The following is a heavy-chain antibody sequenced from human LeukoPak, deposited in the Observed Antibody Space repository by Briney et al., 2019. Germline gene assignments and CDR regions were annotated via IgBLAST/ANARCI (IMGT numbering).Heavy chain of an antibody. CDR3: ARATTYDILTGYFDY. Sequence: GGSLRLSCAASGFTFSSYAMSWVRQAPGKGLEWVSSISGSGGSTYYADSVKGRFTISRDNSKNTLYLQMNSLRAEDTAVYYCARATTYDILTGYFDYWGQGTLVTVSS. CDR1: GFTFSSYA. CDR2: ISGSGGST. J-gene: IGHJ4*02. V-gene: IGHV3-23*01. D-gene: IGHD3-9*01.